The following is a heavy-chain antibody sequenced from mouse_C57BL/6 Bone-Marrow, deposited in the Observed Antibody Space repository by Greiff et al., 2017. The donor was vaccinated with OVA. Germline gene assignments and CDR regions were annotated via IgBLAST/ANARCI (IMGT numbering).Heavy chain of an antibody. Sequence: QVQLQQSGPELVKPGASVKISCKASGYTFTDYYINWVKQRPGQGLEWIGWIFPGSGSTYYNEKFKGKATLTVDKSSSTAYMLLSSLTSEDSAVYFCARAALLWLRRAYWYFDVWGTGTTVTVSS. D-gene: IGHD2-2*01. CDR2: IFPGSGST. J-gene: IGHJ1*03. V-gene: IGHV1-75*01. CDR3: ARAALLWLRRAYWYFDV. CDR1: GYTFTDYY.